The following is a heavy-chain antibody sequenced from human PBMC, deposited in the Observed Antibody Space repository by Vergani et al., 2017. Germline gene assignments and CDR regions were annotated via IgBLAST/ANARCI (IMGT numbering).Heavy chain of an antibody. Sequence: VQLVESGGGVVQPGRSLRLSCAASRFTFSSYAMHWVRQAPGKGLECVSSISSSSSYIYYADSVKGRFTISRDNAKNSLYLQMNSLRAEDTAVYYCARDRDIQLWSPSGMDVWGQGTTVTVSS. D-gene: IGHD5-18*01. CDR1: RFTFSSYA. J-gene: IGHJ6*02. CDR3: ARDRDIQLWSPSGMDV. CDR2: ISSSSSYI. V-gene: IGHV3-21*01.